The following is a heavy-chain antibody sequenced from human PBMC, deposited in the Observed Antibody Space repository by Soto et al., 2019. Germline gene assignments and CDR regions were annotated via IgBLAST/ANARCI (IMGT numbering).Heavy chain of an antibody. CDR3: ARDRAPVHYYDSSGSSFDY. Sequence: GGSLRLSCAASGFTFSSYSMNWVRQAPGKGLEWVSSISSRSSYIYYADSVKDRFTISRDNAKNSLYLQMNSLRAEDTAVYYCARDRAPVHYYDSSGSSFDYWGQGTLVTVSS. V-gene: IGHV3-21*01. CDR2: ISSRSSYI. CDR1: GFTFSSYS. D-gene: IGHD3-22*01. J-gene: IGHJ4*02.